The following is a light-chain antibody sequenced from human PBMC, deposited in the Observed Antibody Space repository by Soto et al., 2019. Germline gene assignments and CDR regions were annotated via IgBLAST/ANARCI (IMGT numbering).Light chain of an antibody. CDR2: AAS. V-gene: IGKV1-39*01. J-gene: IGKJ1*01. CDR3: QQGRA. CDR1: QSISSY. Sequence: DIPMTQSPSSLSASVGDRVTITCRASQSISSYLNWYQQKPGKAPKLLIYAASSLQSGVPSRFSGSGSGTDFTLTISSLQPEDFATYYCQQGRACGQGTKVEIK.